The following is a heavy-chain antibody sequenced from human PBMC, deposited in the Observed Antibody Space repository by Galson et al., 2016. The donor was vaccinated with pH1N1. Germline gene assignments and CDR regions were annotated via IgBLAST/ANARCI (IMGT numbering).Heavy chain of an antibody. CDR3: ARAIGASGAF. J-gene: IGHJ4*02. V-gene: IGHV3-7*01. D-gene: IGHD6-13*01. Sequence: SLRLSCAGSRFSFSDYWMHWVRQAPGKGLEWVANINQDGSQKYYVDSVRGRSTISRDNAKNSLYLQMNSLRAEDTAVYYCARAIGASGAFWGQGTPVTVSS. CDR2: INQDGSQK. CDR1: RFSFSDYW.